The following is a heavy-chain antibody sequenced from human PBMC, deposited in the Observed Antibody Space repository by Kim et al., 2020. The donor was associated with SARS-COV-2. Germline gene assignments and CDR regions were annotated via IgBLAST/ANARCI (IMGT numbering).Heavy chain of an antibody. CDR3: VKDDKAGSTDY. Sequence: RRVYGDAVRDRFTISGDDAKNTLHLQMNSLKVEDTSLYYCVKDDKAGSTDYWGQGTLVTVSS. CDR2: RR. V-gene: IGHV3-9*01. J-gene: IGHJ4*02. D-gene: IGHD6-13*01.